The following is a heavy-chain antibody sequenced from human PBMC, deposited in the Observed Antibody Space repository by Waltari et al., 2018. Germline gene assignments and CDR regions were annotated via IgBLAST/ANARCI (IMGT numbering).Heavy chain of an antibody. Sequence: QVQLVQSGAEVKKPGSSVKVSCKASGGPFSSYAIRWVRQAPGQGLEWMGGIIPIFGTANYAQKFQGRVTITADESTSTAYMELSSLRSEDTAVYYCARGASYSSGRGLFDYWGQGTLVTVSS. CDR3: ARGASYSSGRGLFDY. D-gene: IGHD6-19*01. V-gene: IGHV1-69*01. CDR2: IIPIFGTA. J-gene: IGHJ4*02. CDR1: GGPFSSYA.